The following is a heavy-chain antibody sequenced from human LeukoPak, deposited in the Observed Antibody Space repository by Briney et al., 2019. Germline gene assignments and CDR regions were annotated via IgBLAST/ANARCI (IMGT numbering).Heavy chain of an antibody. CDR2: ISYDGSNK. Sequence: PGGSLRLSCAASGFTFSSYGMHWVRQAPGKGLEWVALISYDGSNKYYADSVRGRFTISRDNSKNTLYLLTNSLRAEDSAVYYCARDRTRDCSGGSCYRHYFDYWGQGTLVSVSS. D-gene: IGHD2-15*01. J-gene: IGHJ4*02. CDR3: ARDRTRDCSGGSCYRHYFDY. CDR1: GFTFSSYG. V-gene: IGHV3-30*03.